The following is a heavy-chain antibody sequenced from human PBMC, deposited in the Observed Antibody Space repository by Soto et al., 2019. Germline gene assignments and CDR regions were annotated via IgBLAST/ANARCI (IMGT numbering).Heavy chain of an antibody. J-gene: IGHJ5*02. CDR3: ARVMAVAAHDWCDP. V-gene: IGHV1-69*13. CDR1: GGTFSSYA. D-gene: IGHD6-19*01. CDR2: IIPIFGTA. Sequence: SVKVLCKASGGTFSSYAISWVQQAPGQGLEWTGGIIPIFGTANYAQKFQGRVTITADESTSTAYMELSSLRSEDTAVYYCARVMAVAAHDWCDPWGQGTLVTVS.